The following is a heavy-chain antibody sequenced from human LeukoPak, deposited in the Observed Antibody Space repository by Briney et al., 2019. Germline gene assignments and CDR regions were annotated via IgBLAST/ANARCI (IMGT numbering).Heavy chain of an antibody. J-gene: IGHJ4*02. V-gene: IGHV3-23*01. CDR2: IGGSAGST. CDR3: ATLLGYCSGGSCYRLTDFDY. D-gene: IGHD2-15*01. CDR1: GFPFSSYA. Sequence: PGGSLRLSCAASGFPFSSYAMSWVRQAPGKGLEWVSAIGGSAGSTFYADSVKGRFTISRDNSKNTLYLQMNSLRAEDTAVYYCATLLGYCSGGSCYRLTDFDYWGQGTLVTVSS.